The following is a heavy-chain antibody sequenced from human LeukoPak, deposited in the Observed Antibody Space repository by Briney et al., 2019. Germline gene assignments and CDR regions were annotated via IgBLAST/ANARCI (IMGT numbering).Heavy chain of an antibody. CDR1: GYTFTSYD. Sequence: ASVKVSCKASGYTFTSYDINWVRQATGQGLEWMGWMNPNSGNTGYAQKFQGRVTITRNTSISTAYMELSSLTSEDTAVYYCASGYGSGSYSDNWFDPWGQGTLVTVSS. J-gene: IGHJ5*02. CDR2: MNPNSGNT. CDR3: ASGYGSGSYSDNWFDP. V-gene: IGHV1-8*03. D-gene: IGHD3-10*01.